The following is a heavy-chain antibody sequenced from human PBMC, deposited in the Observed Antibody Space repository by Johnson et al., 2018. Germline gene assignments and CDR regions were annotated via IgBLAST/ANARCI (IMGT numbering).Heavy chain of an antibody. CDR2: INHSGST. CDR1: GGSFSGYY. Sequence: QVQLQQWGAGLLKPSETLSLTCAVYGGSFSGYYWSWICQPPGKGLEWIGDINHSGSTNYNPSLKSRVTISVDTSKNQFSLKLSSVTTADTAVYYCARPRGGSGALDSGGQGTMVTVSS. V-gene: IGHV4-34*01. CDR3: ARPRGGSGALDS. J-gene: IGHJ3*02. D-gene: IGHD3-10*01.